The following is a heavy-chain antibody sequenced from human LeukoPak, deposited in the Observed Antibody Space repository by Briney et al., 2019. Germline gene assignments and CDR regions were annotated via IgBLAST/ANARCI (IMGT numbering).Heavy chain of an antibody. D-gene: IGHD4-11*01. CDR2: IKSKTAGGTA. CDR3: AIDPAYSKYLGYDFDI. V-gene: IGHV3-15*01. J-gene: IGHJ3*02. Sequence: GGSLRLSCAASGFTFSNAWMSWVRQAPGRGLEWVGRIKSKTAGGTADYAAPVKGRFTISRDDSKNTLYLQMNSLKTEDTAMYYCAIDPAYSKYLGYDFDIWGQGTMVTVSS. CDR1: GFTFSNAW.